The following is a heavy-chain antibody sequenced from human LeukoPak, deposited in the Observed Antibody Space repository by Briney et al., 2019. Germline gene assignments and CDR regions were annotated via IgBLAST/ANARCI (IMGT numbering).Heavy chain of an antibody. CDR3: AKEKVPISMPAWYFDL. CDR2: IAHDGSVQ. J-gene: IGHJ2*01. D-gene: IGHD2/OR15-2a*01. CDR1: GFTFSNYG. Sequence: GGSLRLSCAASGFTFSNYGMHWDRQTPGKGLEWVTVIAHDGSVQYYTDSVKGRFTISRDDSKNTLYLQMNSLRAEDTAIYYCAKEKVPISMPAWYFDLWGRGTLVTVSS. V-gene: IGHV3-30*18.